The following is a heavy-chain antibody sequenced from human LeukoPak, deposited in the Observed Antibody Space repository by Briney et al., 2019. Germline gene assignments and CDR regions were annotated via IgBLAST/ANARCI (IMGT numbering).Heavy chain of an antibody. J-gene: IGHJ4*02. CDR1: GFTFSSFG. CDR3: ARARVTAPYFDY. CDR2: ISGSGSII. Sequence: GGSLRLSCAASGFTFSSFGMSWVRQAPGKGLEWVSTISGSGSIIDYADSVKGRFTFSRDNSRNMVYLQMNSLRAEDTAVYYCARARVTAPYFDYWGQGTLVTVSS. D-gene: IGHD2-21*02. V-gene: IGHV3-23*01.